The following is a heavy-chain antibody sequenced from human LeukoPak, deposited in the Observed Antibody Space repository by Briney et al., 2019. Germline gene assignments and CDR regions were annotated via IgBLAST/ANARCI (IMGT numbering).Heavy chain of an antibody. D-gene: IGHD2-15*01. J-gene: IGHJ6*02. Sequence: GASVTVTLNASGSTFTGYYIHWVRQPPGQGHEWVGWINPNSGGTNYAQKFQGRVTMTRDTSISTAYMELSRLRSDDTAVYYCARAVALARYGMDVWGQGTTVTVSS. V-gene: IGHV1-2*02. CDR2: INPNSGGT. CDR1: GSTFTGYY. CDR3: ARAVALARYGMDV.